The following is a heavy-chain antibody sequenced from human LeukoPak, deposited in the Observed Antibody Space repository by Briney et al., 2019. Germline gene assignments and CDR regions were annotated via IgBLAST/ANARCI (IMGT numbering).Heavy chain of an antibody. Sequence: ASVKVSCKASGYTFTRYYMHWVRQARAQGLDWMGWINPNSGGTNYAQKFQGRVTMTRDTSISTAYMELSRLRSDDTAVYYCARDLSDYYYDSSGYYGYWGQGTLVTVSS. CDR2: INPNSGGT. CDR3: ARDLSDYYYDSSGYYGY. D-gene: IGHD3-22*01. CDR1: GYTFTRYY. V-gene: IGHV1-2*02. J-gene: IGHJ4*02.